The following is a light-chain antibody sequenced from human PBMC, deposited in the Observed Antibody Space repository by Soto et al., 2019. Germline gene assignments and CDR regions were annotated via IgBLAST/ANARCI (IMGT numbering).Light chain of an antibody. CDR3: QQSYSNPRT. Sequence: DIQMTQSPSSLSASVGDRVTITCRASQSVGTYLNWYRQKPGNAPHLLIYVVSSLPSGVPSRFSGSGSETDFTLTIGSLQPEDFATYYCQQSYSNPRTFGQGTKVEIK. CDR1: QSVGTY. J-gene: IGKJ1*01. V-gene: IGKV1-39*01. CDR2: VVS.